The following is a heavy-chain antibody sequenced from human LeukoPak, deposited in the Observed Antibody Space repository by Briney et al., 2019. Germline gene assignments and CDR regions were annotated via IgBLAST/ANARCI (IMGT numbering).Heavy chain of an antibody. CDR1: GFTFSDYD. CDR2: FGTAGDT. J-gene: IGHJ4*02. Sequence: GGSLSPSFAASGFTFSDYDMPGVRQPTGKGRSWVSVFGTAGDTYYTGSVKGRFTISRENAKNSLYLQMNSLRAGDTAVYYCARVAKERVGGVYYFDYWGQGTLVTVSS. V-gene: IGHV3-13*01. CDR3: ARVAKERVGGVYYFDY. D-gene: IGHD1-1*01.